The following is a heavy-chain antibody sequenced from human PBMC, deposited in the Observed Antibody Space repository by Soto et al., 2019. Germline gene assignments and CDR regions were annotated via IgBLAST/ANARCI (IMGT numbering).Heavy chain of an antibody. V-gene: IGHV3-15*01. D-gene: IGHD3-16*01. Sequence: EVQLAESGGNLVNPGGSLRLYCATSGLTFSGAWLSWVRQAPGKGLEWVGRIKGKVDGGATDYAAPVKGRFVISRDYSKDTLYLQINSLKTEDTAVYFCTTDVTGAYGGDYWGQGTLVTVSS. CDR2: IKGKVDGGAT. CDR1: GLTFSGAW. J-gene: IGHJ4*02. CDR3: TTDVTGAYGGDY.